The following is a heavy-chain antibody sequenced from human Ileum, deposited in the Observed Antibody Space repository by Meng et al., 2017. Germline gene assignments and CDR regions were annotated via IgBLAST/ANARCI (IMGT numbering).Heavy chain of an antibody. CDR1: SGSISSNTY. V-gene: IGHV4-4*02. Sequence: QGQLEEWGPGLGRPSGTWLLTCAVSSGSISSNTYWSWVRQPPGKGLEWIGQISHSGSAYYNPSLKSRVTMSVDKSKSQFSLMLTSVTAADTAIYYCARHGGYSQDFWGQGTLVTVSS. D-gene: IGHD4-23*01. CDR3: ARHGGYSQDF. CDR2: ISHSGSA. J-gene: IGHJ4*02.